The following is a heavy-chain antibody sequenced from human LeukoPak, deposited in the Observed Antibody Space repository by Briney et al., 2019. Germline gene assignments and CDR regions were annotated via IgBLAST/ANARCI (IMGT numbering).Heavy chain of an antibody. Sequence: PSETLSLTCAVYGGSFSDYSWSWIRQPPRKGLEWIGEINHSGSTNYNPSLKSRVSISVDTSKNQFSLRLSSVTAADTAVYYCARPVSGTEGGYYYYYMDVWAKGTTVTISS. CDR1: GGSFSDYS. CDR3: ARPVSGTEGGYYYYYMDV. J-gene: IGHJ6*03. D-gene: IGHD6-19*01. V-gene: IGHV4-34*01. CDR2: INHSGST.